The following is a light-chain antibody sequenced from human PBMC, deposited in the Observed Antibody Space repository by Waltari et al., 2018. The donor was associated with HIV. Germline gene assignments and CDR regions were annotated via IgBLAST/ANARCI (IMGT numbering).Light chain of an antibody. V-gene: IGKV3-20*01. J-gene: IGKJ4*01. CDR3: QQYGRHRGLT. CDR1: QSVSSSY. Sequence: EIVLTQSPGTLSLSPGERATLSCRASQSVSSSYLAWYQQKPGQAPRLLIYGASSRATGIPDRFSGSGSGTDFTLTISRLEPEDFAVYYCQQYGRHRGLTFGGGTKVEIK. CDR2: GAS.